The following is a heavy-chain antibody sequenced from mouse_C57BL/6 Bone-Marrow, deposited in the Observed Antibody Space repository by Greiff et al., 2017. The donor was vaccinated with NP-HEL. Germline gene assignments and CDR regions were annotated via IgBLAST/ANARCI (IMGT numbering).Heavy chain of an antibody. Sequence: QVQLQQSGAELVRPGTSVKMSCKASGYTFTNYWIGWAKQRPGHGLEWIGDIYPGGGYTNYNEKFKGKATLTADKSSSTAYMQFSSLTSEDYAIYYCARSRGNYFDYWGQGTTLTVSS. CDR2: IYPGGGYT. D-gene: IGHD2-14*01. CDR1: GYTFTNYW. J-gene: IGHJ2*01. V-gene: IGHV1-63*01. CDR3: ARSRGNYFDY.